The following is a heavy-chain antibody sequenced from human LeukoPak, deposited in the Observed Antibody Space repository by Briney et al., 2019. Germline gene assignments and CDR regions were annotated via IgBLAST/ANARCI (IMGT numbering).Heavy chain of an antibody. J-gene: IGHJ4*02. CDR3: ARMSRTYFDY. V-gene: IGHV4-59*01. Sequence: WGTLALTCTVSGGSISNYYWNWIRQPPGKGLEWIGYIYYSGSTNYNPSLKSRVTISVDTSKNQFSLKLNSVTAADTAVYYCARMSRTYFDYWGQGTLVTVSS. CDR2: IYYSGST. CDR1: GGSISNYY.